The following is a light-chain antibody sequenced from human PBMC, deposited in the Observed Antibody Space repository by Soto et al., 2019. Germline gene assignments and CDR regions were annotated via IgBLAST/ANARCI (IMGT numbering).Light chain of an antibody. CDR2: EVT. CDR1: SSDVGNYNY. J-gene: IGLJ3*02. V-gene: IGLV2-8*01. CDR3: SSYAGSSDWV. Sequence: QSALTQPPSASGSPGQSVTISCTGTSSDVGNYNYVSWYQQHPGEAPKLLIYEVTKRPSGVPDRFSGSKSGNTASLIVSGLQAEDEADYYCSSYAGSSDWVFGGGTKLTVL.